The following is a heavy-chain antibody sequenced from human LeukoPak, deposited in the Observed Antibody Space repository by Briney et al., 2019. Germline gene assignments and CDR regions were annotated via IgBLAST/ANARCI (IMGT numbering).Heavy chain of an antibody. CDR1: GYTFSGYF. D-gene: IGHD4-11*01. J-gene: IGHJ5*01. CDR3: ARGQPYGNYNYFDS. Sequence: GASVKVSCKASGYTFSGYFIHWVRQAPGQGLEWMGRINPNTGYPNHAQNFQGRVTMTRDTSISTAYMELSRLTTDDTAMYFCARGQPYGNYNYFDSWGQGTLVTVSS. V-gene: IGHV1-2*06. CDR2: INPNTGYP.